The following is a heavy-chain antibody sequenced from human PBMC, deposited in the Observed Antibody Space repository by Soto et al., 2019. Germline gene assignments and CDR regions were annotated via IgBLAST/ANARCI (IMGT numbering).Heavy chain of an antibody. J-gene: IGHJ6*02. CDR1: GFTFSSYW. CDR2: INSDGSST. Sequence: PGGSLRLSCAASGFTFSSYWMHWVRQAPGKGLVWVSRINSDGSSTSYADSVKGRFTISRDNAKNTLYLQMNSLRAEDTAVYYCARGGYCYGLDVWGQGTTVTVSS. V-gene: IGHV3-74*01. CDR3: ARGGYCYGLDV.